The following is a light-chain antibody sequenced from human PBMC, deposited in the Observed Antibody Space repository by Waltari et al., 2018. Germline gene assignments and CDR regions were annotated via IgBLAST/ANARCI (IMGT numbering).Light chain of an antibody. Sequence: QSALTQPASVSGSPGQSITISCAGTSSDPGTYHFVSWYQHRPGKAPKLMIYEDTQRPSGVSDRFSGSKSGNTASLRISGLQAEDEADYYCCSYADSNVVFGGGTKLTV. J-gene: IGLJ2*01. V-gene: IGLV2-23*01. CDR3: CSYADSNVV. CDR1: SSDPGTYHF. CDR2: EDT.